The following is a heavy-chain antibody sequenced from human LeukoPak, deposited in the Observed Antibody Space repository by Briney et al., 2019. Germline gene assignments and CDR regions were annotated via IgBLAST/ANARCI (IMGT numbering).Heavy chain of an antibody. J-gene: IGHJ3*02. CDR3: ARAGLVVITPHREHDAFDI. CDR1: GYTFTSYA. CDR2: INAGNGNT. D-gene: IGHD3-22*01. Sequence: PGGSLRLSCAASGYTFTSYAMHWVRQAPGQRLEWMGWINAGNGNTKYSQKFQGRVTITRDTSASTAYMELSSLRSEDTAVYYCARAGLVVITPHREHDAFDIWGQGTMVTVSS. V-gene: IGHV1-3*01.